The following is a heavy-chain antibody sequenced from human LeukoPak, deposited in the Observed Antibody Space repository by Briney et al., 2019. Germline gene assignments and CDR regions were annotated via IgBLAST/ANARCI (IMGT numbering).Heavy chain of an antibody. D-gene: IGHD2-2*01. Sequence: ASVKVPCKASGYTFTSYGISWVRQAPGQGLEWMGWISAYNGNTNYAQKLQGRVTMTTDTSTSTAYMELRSLRSDDTAVYYCARTPPDIVVVPAASYFDYWGQGTLVTVSS. CDR2: ISAYNGNT. CDR1: GYTFTSYG. J-gene: IGHJ4*02. V-gene: IGHV1-18*01. CDR3: ARTPPDIVVVPAASYFDY.